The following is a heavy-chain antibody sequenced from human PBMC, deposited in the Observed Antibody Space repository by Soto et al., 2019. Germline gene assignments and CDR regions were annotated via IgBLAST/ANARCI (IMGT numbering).Heavy chain of an antibody. CDR3: ARGDSLAATPSRYFDY. V-gene: IGHV6-1*01. Sequence: PSQTLSLTCAISGDSVSSNSAAWNWIRQSPSRGLEWLGRTYYRSKWYNDYAVSVKSRITINPDTSKNQFSLQLNSVTPEDTAVYYCARGDSLAATPSRYFDYWGQGTLVTVSS. CDR1: GDSVSSNSAA. CDR2: TYYRSKWYN. J-gene: IGHJ4*02. D-gene: IGHD2-15*01.